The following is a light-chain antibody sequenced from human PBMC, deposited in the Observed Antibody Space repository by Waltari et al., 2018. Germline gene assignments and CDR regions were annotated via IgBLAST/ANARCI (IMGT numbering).Light chain of an antibody. Sequence: IVLPTSPDSLAVSLDQSAHINCTSSRSSLSSSNNSNYLDWYQQKPGQPPKLRISWASTRESGVPDRFSGSVSGTDFTLTISSLQTEDVAVYYCQQCYTDPYTFGQGTNLEIK. CDR3: QQCYTDPYT. CDR2: WAS. V-gene: IGKV4-1*01. J-gene: IGKJ2*01. CDR1: RSSLSSSNNSNY.